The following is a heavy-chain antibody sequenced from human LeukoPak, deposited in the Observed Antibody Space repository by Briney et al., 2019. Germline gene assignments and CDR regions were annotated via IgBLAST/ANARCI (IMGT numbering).Heavy chain of an antibody. J-gene: IGHJ4*02. Sequence: PGGSLRLSCAASGFTFSNYRMSWVRQAPGKGLEWVANIKQDGSEKYYVDSVKGRFTISRDNAKNSLYLQMNSLRAEDTAVYSCARGESIVGATTDQYYFDYWGQGTLVTVSS. CDR3: ARGESIVGATTDQYYFDY. CDR1: GFTFSNYR. D-gene: IGHD1-26*01. CDR2: IKQDGSEK. V-gene: IGHV3-7*01.